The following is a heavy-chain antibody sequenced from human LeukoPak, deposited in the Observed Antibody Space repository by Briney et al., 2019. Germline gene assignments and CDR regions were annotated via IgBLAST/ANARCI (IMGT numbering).Heavy chain of an antibody. Sequence: SETLSLTSTVSGGSISSGDYYWSWIRQPPGKGLEWIGYINYSGTTYYNPSLRSRLTISIDTSKNQFSLKLSSVTAADTAVYYCARRYCSSTSCYLFDYWGQGTLVTVSS. CDR1: GGSISSGDYY. CDR2: INYSGTT. D-gene: IGHD2-2*01. CDR3: ARRYCSSTSCYLFDY. V-gene: IGHV4-30-4*01. J-gene: IGHJ4*02.